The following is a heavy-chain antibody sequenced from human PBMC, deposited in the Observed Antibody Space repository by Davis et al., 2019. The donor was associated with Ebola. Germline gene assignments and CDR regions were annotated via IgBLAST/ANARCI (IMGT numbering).Heavy chain of an antibody. Sequence: GESLKISCAASGFTFSSYWMSWVRQAPGKGLEWVSYISSSGSTIYYADSVKGRFTISRDNAKNSLYLQMKSLRAEDTAIYYCAKYWGSWFDPWGQGTLVTVSS. CDR3: AKYWGSWFDP. D-gene: IGHD2/OR15-2a*01. J-gene: IGHJ5*02. CDR1: GFTFSSYW. V-gene: IGHV3-48*04. CDR2: ISSSGSTI.